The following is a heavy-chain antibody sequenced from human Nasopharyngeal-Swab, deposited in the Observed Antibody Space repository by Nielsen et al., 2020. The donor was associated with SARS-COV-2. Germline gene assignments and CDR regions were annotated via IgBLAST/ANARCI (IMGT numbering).Heavy chain of an antibody. CDR3: ARDQAGGGVLGY. CDR2: IIPIFGTA. V-gene: IGHV1-69*13. CDR1: GGTVSSYA. D-gene: IGHD2-8*02. J-gene: IGHJ4*02. Sequence: SVNVSCKACGGTVSSYAISWVRQAPGQGLEWMGGIIPIFGTANYAQKFQGRVTIPADESTSTAYMELSSLRSEDTAVYYCARDQAGGGVLGYWGQGTLVTVSS.